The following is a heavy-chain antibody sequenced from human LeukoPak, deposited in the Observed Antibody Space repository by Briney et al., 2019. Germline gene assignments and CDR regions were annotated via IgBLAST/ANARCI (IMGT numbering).Heavy chain of an antibody. CDR3: ARDAYLGAFDF. D-gene: IGHD2/OR15-2a*01. Sequence: ASVKVSCKASGYTFTGYYIKWVRQAPGQGLEWMGWINPNSGGTNYAQKFQGRVTMTRDTSINTAHMELSRLRYDDTAVYYCARDAYLGAFDFWGQGTMVTVSS. CDR1: GYTFTGYY. CDR2: INPNSGGT. J-gene: IGHJ3*01. V-gene: IGHV1-2*02.